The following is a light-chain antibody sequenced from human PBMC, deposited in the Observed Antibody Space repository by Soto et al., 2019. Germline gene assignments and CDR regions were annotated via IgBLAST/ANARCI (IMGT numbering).Light chain of an antibody. Sequence: SCELTQPPSVSVAPGKTVRITCGGNNIGSKSVNWYQQKPGQAPVLVIYYDSDRPSGIPERFSGSNSGNTATLTISRVEAGDEADYYCQVWDSSSDHVVLGGGTKLTVL. J-gene: IGLJ2*01. CDR1: NIGSKS. CDR2: YDS. V-gene: IGLV3-21*04. CDR3: QVWDSSSDHVV.